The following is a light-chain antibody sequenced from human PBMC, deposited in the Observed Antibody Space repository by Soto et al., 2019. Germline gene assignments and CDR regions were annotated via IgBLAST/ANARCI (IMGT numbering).Light chain of an antibody. CDR3: FSFTATSTHV. V-gene: IGLV2-14*01. CDR1: SRDVGGYNY. Sequence: QSALTQPASVSGSPGQSITISCTGTSRDVGGYNYVSWHQQHPGKAPKVIITEVSNRPSGVSNRVSGSKSGNSASLTISGLQVEDEAAYFCFSFTATSTHVFGPGTKLTVL. CDR2: EVS. J-gene: IGLJ1*01.